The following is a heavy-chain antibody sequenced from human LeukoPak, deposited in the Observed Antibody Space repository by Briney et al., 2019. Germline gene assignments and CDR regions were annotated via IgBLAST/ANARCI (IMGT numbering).Heavy chain of an antibody. J-gene: IGHJ5*02. CDR3: VHSQRWLPIYNWFDP. D-gene: IGHD5-24*01. Sequence: SWVRQAPGKGLEWLALIYWDDDKRYSPSLKSRLTITKDTSKNQVVLTMTNMDPVDTATYYCVHSQRWLPIYNWFDPWGQGTLVTVSS. CDR2: IYWDDDK. V-gene: IGHV2-5*08.